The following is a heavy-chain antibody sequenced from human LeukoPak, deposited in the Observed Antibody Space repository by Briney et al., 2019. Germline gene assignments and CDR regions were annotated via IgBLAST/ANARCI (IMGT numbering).Heavy chain of an antibody. J-gene: IGHJ4*02. Sequence: KPSETLSLTCAVYGGSFSGYYWSWIRQPPGKGLEWIGEINHSGSTNYNPSLKSRVTISVDTSKNQFSLKLSSVTAADTAVYYCARGRYYDSSGRIDYWGQGTLVTVSS. CDR3: ARGRYYDSSGRIDY. D-gene: IGHD3-22*01. CDR1: GGSFSGYY. CDR2: INHSGST. V-gene: IGHV4-34*01.